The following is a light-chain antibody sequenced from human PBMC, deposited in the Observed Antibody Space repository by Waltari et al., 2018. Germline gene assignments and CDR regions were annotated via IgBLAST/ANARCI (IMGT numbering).Light chain of an antibody. J-gene: IGKJ1*01. V-gene: IGKV2-28*01. CDR2: LAS. CDR3: MQILQTPRT. CDR1: QSLLHRNGYTY. Sequence: EIVLTQSPLSLSVSPGEPATISCRSDQSLLHRNGYTYFNWYFQRPGQSPQLLIWLASNRASGVPDRVRATGSGTEFTRSISRVEAEDVGVYFCMQILQTPRTFGQGT.